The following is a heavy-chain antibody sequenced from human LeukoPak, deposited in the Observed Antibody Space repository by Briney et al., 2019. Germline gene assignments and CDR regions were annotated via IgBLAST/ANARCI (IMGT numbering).Heavy chain of an antibody. Sequence: SETLSLTCTVSGGSISSYYWSWIRQPAGKGLEWIGRTYTSGSTNYNPSLKSRVTMSVDTSKNQFSLKLSSVTAADTAVYYCARGYCSGGSCYSYYYYNYMDVWGKGTTVTVSS. V-gene: IGHV4-4*07. D-gene: IGHD2-15*01. CDR2: TYTSGST. CDR3: ARGYCSGGSCYSYYYYNYMDV. J-gene: IGHJ6*03. CDR1: GGSISSYY.